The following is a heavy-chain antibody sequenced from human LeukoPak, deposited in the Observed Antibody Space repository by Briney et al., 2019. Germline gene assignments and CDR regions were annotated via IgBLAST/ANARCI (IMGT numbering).Heavy chain of an antibody. J-gene: IGHJ4*02. CDR2: IYYSGSA. Sequence: SETLSLTCTVSGGSISSGSYDWAWIRQPPGKGLEWIGYIYYSGSAKYNPSLKSRVTILVDTAKNQFSLKLSSVTAGDTAVYYCARAPGIAAAGTHFDFWGQGTLVTVSS. V-gene: IGHV4-61*01. CDR3: ARAPGIAAAGTHFDF. D-gene: IGHD6-13*01. CDR1: GGSISSGSYD.